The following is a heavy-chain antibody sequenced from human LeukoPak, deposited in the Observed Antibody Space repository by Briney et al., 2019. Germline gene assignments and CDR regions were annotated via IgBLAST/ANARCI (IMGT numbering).Heavy chain of an antibody. Sequence: ASVKVSCKVSGYTLTELSMHWVRQAPGKGLEWMGGFDPEDGETIYAQKFQGRVTMAEDTSTDTAYMELSSLRSEDTAVYYCATKSPLDIVVVPAAILREGDYYYYYMDVWGKGTTVTVSS. CDR1: GYTLTELS. D-gene: IGHD2-2*02. CDR2: FDPEDGET. J-gene: IGHJ6*03. CDR3: ATKSPLDIVVVPAAILREGDYYYYYMDV. V-gene: IGHV1-24*01.